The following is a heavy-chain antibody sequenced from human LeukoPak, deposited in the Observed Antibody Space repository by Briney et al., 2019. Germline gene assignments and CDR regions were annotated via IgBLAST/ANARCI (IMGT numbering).Heavy chain of an antibody. CDR2: MNPNSGNT. D-gene: IGHD4-11*01. V-gene: IGHV1-8*03. CDR3: ARAEINDYSRY. Sequence: ASVKVSCKASGYTFTSYDINWVRQAPGQGLEWMGWMNPNSGNTGYARKFQGRVTITRNTSISTAYMELSSLRSEDTAVYYCARAEINDYSRYWGQGIPVIVSS. J-gene: IGHJ4*02. CDR1: GYTFTSYD.